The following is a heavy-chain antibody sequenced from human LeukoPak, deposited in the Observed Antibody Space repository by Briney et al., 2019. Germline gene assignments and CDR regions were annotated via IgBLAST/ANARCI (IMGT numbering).Heavy chain of an antibody. Sequence: PETLSLTCTVSSDSISSYYWSWIRQPPGKGLEWIGYIYYSGSTDYNPSLKSRVTISVDKSKNQFSLKLSSVTAADTAVYYCASLSSGWRGRGDYWGQGTLVTVSS. CDR3: ASLSSGWRGRGDY. CDR2: IYYSGST. J-gene: IGHJ4*02. D-gene: IGHD6-19*01. V-gene: IGHV4-59*12. CDR1: SDSISSYY.